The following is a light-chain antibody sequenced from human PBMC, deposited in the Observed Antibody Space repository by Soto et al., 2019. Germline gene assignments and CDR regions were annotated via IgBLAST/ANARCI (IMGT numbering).Light chain of an antibody. CDR1: QSVNTN. Sequence: EIVVTQSPATLSVSPGERATLSCRASQSVNTNFAWYQQKPGQAPRLLIYGASTRATGIPARFSGSGSGTEFTLTISSLQSEDFAVYYCQQYNNWPPWTFGQGTKVDIK. J-gene: IGKJ1*01. CDR2: GAS. V-gene: IGKV3-15*01. CDR3: QQYNNWPPWT.